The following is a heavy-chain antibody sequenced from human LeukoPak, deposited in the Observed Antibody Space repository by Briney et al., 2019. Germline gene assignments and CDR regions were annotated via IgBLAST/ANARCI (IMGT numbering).Heavy chain of an antibody. CDR3: AGGLTIWYIAEYFQH. CDR2: IYTTGST. J-gene: IGHJ1*01. CDR1: DGSVSSYF. Sequence: SETLSLTCTVSDGSVSSYFWSWIRQPAGKGLQWIGLIYTTGSTNYNPSLKSRLTMSVDTSKNQFSLKLSSVTAADTAVYYCAGGLTIWYIAEYFQHWGQGTLVTVSS. D-gene: IGHD3-3*01. V-gene: IGHV4-4*07.